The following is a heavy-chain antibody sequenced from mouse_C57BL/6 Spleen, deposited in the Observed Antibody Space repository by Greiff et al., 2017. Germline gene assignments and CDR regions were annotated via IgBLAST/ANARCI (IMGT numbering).Heavy chain of an antibody. CDR1: GFSLTSYG. V-gene: IGHV2-4*01. CDR2: IWSGGST. D-gene: IGHD1-1*01. Sequence: VHLVESGPGLVQPSQSLSITCTVSGFSLTSYGVHWVRQPPGKGLEWLGVIWSGGSTDYNAAFISRLSISKDNSKSQVFFKMNSLQADDTAIYYCASSYGSSYAMDYWGQGTSVTVSS. CDR3: ASSYGSSYAMDY. J-gene: IGHJ4*01.